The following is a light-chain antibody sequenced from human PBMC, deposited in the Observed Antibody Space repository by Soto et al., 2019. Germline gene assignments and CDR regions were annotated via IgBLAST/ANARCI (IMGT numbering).Light chain of an antibody. CDR2: SAS. V-gene: IGKV3-15*01. CDR3: QQYNNWPPA. CDR1: QSVSSN. Sequence: EIVMTQSPATLSVSPGERATLSCRASQSVSSNLAGYQQKPGQAPRPLIYSASTRATGMPARFSGSGSGTEFTLTISSLQSEDFAIYYCQQYNNWPPAFGQGTKVEIK. J-gene: IGKJ1*01.